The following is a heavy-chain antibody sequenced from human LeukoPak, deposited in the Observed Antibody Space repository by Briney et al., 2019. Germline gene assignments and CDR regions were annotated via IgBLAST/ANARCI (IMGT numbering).Heavy chain of an antibody. D-gene: IGHD5-24*01. CDR1: GGSISSYY. CDR3: ARRRGMAFDY. J-gene: IGHJ4*02. CDR2: IYYSGST. Sequence: SETLSLTCTVSGGSISSYYWSWIRQPPGKGLEWIGYIYYSGSTNYNPSLKSRVTISVDTSKNQFSLKLSSVTAADTAVYYCARRRGMAFDYWGQGILVTVSS. V-gene: IGHV4-59*08.